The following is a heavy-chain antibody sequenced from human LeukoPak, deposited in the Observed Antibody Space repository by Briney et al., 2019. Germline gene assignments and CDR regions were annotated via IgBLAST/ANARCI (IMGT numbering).Heavy chain of an antibody. V-gene: IGHV3-43*02. J-gene: IGHJ4*02. D-gene: IGHD7-27*01. Sequence: GGSLRLSCAASGFTFDDYAMHWVRQAPGKGLEWVSLISGDGGSTYYADSVKGRFTISRDNAKNTLYLQMNTLRAEDTAVYYCVSIPGDWGQGILVTVSS. CDR1: GFTFDDYA. CDR2: ISGDGGST. CDR3: VSIPGD.